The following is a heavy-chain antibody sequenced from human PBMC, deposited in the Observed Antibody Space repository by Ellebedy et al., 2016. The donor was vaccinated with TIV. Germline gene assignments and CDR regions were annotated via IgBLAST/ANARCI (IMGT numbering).Heavy chain of an antibody. J-gene: IGHJ4*02. CDR3: AKGTSSGFNYDRVGFEY. CDR2: ISGAGDNT. Sequence: GGSLRLSCAASGFTFSSFAMQWVRQAPGKGLEWLSVISGAGDNTYDADSVKGRFTITRDNSKNTLYLQMDRLRAEDTAVYYCAKGTSSGFNYDRVGFEYWGQGTLVTVSS. V-gene: IGHV3-23*01. CDR1: GFTFSSFA. D-gene: IGHD3-22*01.